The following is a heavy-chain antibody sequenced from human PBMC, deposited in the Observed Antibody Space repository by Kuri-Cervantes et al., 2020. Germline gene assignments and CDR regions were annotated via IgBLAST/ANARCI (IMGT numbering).Heavy chain of an antibody. J-gene: IGHJ3*02. CDR1: GFTVSGHE. D-gene: IGHD5-12*01. CDR3: ARDLSGYDERAVADAFDI. Sequence: GESLKISCAGSGFTVSGHEMSWVRQAPGKGLEWVSSIGGGSTNYADSTKGRFTISRDNSKNTLYLQMNSLRAEDTAVYYCARDLSGYDERAVADAFDIWGQGTMVTVSS. CDR2: IGGGST. V-gene: IGHV3-38-3*01.